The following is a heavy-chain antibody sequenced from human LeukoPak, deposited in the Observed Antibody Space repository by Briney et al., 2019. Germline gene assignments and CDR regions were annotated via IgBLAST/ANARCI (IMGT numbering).Heavy chain of an antibody. CDR2: ISGTGGTT. V-gene: IGHV3-23*01. CDR3: AKGRGTAVTAAANY. D-gene: IGHD4-17*01. Sequence: GGSLRLSCAASGFTFSNYSMSWVRQAPGKWLGCVSTISGTGGTTYYADSVKGRFTITRDNSKNTLFLKFNSLRADDTAVYYCAKGRGTAVTAAANYWGQGTLVTVSS. CDR1: GFTFSNYS. J-gene: IGHJ4*02.